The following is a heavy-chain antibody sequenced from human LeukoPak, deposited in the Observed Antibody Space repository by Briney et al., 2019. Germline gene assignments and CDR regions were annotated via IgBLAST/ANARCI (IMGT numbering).Heavy chain of an antibody. D-gene: IGHD1-26*01. J-gene: IGHJ4*02. CDR2: IYHSGST. Sequence: PSETLSLTCAVYGGSFSGYYWSWIRQPPGKGLEWIGEIYHSGSTNYNPSLKSRVTISVDKSKNQFSLKLSSVTAADTAVYYCAREVSGSYDYWGQGTLVTVSS. CDR3: AREVSGSYDY. V-gene: IGHV4-34*01. CDR1: GGSFSGYY.